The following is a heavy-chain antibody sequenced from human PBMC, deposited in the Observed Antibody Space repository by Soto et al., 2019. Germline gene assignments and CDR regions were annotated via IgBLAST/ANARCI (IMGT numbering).Heavy chain of an antibody. V-gene: IGHV3-23*01. CDR3: AKDGAVVVAATVFAPR. CDR1: GFTFSSYA. J-gene: IGHJ4*02. CDR2: ISGSGGST. Sequence: EVQLLESGGGLVQPGGSLRLSCAASGFTFSSYAMSWVRQAPGKGLEWVSAISGSGGSTYYADSVKGRFTISRDNSKNTLYLQMNSLRAEDTAVYYCAKDGAVVVAATVFAPRWGQGTLVTVSS. D-gene: IGHD2-15*01.